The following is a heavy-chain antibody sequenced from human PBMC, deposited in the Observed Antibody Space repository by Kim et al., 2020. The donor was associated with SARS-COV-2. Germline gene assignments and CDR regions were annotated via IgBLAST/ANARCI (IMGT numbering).Heavy chain of an antibody. CDR3: ARHGGARWLQSTSWYFDL. Sequence: SETLSLTCTVSGGSISSYYWSWIRQPPGKGLEWIGYIYYSGSTNYNPSLKSRVTISVDTSKNQFSLKLSSVTAADTAVYYCARHGGARWLQSTSWYFDLWGRGNLVTVSS. CDR2: IYYSGST. V-gene: IGHV4-59*08. J-gene: IGHJ2*01. CDR1: GGSISSYY. D-gene: IGHD5-12*01.